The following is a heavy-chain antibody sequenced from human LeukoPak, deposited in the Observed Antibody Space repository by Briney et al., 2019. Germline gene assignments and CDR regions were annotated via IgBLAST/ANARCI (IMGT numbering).Heavy chain of an antibody. CDR2: IKQDGSEK. V-gene: IGHV3-7*01. J-gene: IGHJ5*02. Sequence: GGSLRLSCAGSGFTFGNSWMNWFRQTPGKGLEWVANIKQDGSEKYVDSVKGRFTISRDIAKTSLYLQMNSLRAEDTAVYYCAREASSHFTSGQGTLVTVSS. CDR1: GFTFGNSW. CDR3: AREASSHFT. D-gene: IGHD3-3*02.